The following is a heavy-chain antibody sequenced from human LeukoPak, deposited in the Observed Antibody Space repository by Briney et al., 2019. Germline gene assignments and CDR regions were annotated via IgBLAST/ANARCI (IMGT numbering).Heavy chain of an antibody. J-gene: IGHJ3*02. D-gene: IGHD2-8*01. CDR1: GFTFSSYE. CDR2: ISSSGSTI. V-gene: IGHV3-48*03. Sequence: GGSLRLSCAASGFTFSSYEMNWVRQAPGKGLEWVSYISSSGSTIYYADSVKGRLTISRDNAKNSLYLQMNSLRAEDTAVYYCASVYCTNGVCLDAFDIWGQGTMVTVSS. CDR3: ASVYCTNGVCLDAFDI.